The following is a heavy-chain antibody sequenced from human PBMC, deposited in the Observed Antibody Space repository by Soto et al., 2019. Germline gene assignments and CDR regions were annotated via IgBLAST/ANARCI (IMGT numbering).Heavy chain of an antibody. CDR3: ASPHGYYDILTGYRPDAFDI. CDR2: ISGSGGST. Sequence: SGGSLRLSCAASGFTFSSYAMSWVRQAPGKGLEWVSAISGSGGSTYYADSVKGRFTISRDNSKSTLYLQMNSLKAEDTAVYYCASPHGYYDILTGYRPDAFDIWGQGTMVTVSS. J-gene: IGHJ3*02. CDR1: GFTFSSYA. V-gene: IGHV3-23*01. D-gene: IGHD3-9*01.